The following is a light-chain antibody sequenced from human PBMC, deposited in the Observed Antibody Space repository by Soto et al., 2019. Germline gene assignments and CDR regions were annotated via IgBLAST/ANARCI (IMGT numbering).Light chain of an antibody. J-gene: IGKJ1*01. V-gene: IGKV1-39*01. CDR1: QSSSSY. CDR3: QQRKT. CDR2: AAS. Sequence: DIQMTQSPSSLSASVGDRDTITCRASQSSSSYLNWYQQKSGKAPKLLIYAASSLQSGVPSRFSGSGSGTDFTLTISSLQPEDFATYYCQQRKTFGQGTKVEI.